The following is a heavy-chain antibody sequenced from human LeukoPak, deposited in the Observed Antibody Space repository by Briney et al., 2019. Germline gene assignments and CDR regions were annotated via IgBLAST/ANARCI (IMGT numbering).Heavy chain of an antibody. CDR1: GGSISSYY. Sequence: KPSETLSLTCTVSGGSISSYYWSWIRQPPGKGLEWIGYIYYSGSTNYNPSLKSRVTISVDTSKNQFSLKLSSVTAADTAEYYCARDNYYDSSGYYHWGQGTLVTVSS. V-gene: IGHV4-59*01. CDR3: ARDNYYDSSGYYH. D-gene: IGHD3-22*01. J-gene: IGHJ5*02. CDR2: IYYSGST.